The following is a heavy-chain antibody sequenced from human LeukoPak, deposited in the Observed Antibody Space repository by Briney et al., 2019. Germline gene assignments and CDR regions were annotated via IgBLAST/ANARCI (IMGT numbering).Heavy chain of an antibody. CDR3: AREAENPRNIVVVPAAMSDYYYYGMDV. CDR1: GGTFSSYA. Sequence: ASVKVSCKASGGTFSSYAISWVRQAPGQGLEWMGGIIPIFGTANYAQKFQGRVTITADESTSTAYMELSSLRSEDTAVYYCAREAENPRNIVVVPAAMSDYYYYGMDVWGQGTTVTVS. CDR2: IIPIFGTA. V-gene: IGHV1-69*13. J-gene: IGHJ6*02. D-gene: IGHD2-2*01.